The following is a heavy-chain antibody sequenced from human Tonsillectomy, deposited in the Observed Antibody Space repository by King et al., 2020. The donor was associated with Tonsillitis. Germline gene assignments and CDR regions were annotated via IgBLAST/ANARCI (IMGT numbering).Heavy chain of an antibody. Sequence: QLQESGPGLVKPSETLSLTCTVSGGSISSYYWSWIRPPAGKGLEWIGRIYTSGSTNYNPSLKSRVTMSVDTSKNQFSLKLSSVTAADTAVYYCARDRSNWNDLGGNYFDYWGQGTLVTVSS. D-gene: IGHD1-20*01. V-gene: IGHV4-4*07. CDR3: ARDRSNWNDLGGNYFDY. CDR1: GGSISSYY. CDR2: IYTSGST. J-gene: IGHJ4*02.